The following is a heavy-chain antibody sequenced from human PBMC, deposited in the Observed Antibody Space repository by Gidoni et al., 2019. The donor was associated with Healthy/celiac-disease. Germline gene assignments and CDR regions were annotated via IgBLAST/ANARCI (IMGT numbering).Heavy chain of an antibody. CDR2: INHSGIT. Sequence: QVQLQQWGAGLLKPSETLSPTCAVYGGSFRGYYWHWIRQPPGKGLEWIGEINHSGITNYNPALKSRVTISLDTSKNQFSLKLSSVTAADTAVYYCARWGVVVVVAATRNYYYYGMDVWGQGTTVTVSS. CDR3: ARWGVVVVVAATRNYYYYGMDV. V-gene: IGHV4-34*01. D-gene: IGHD2-15*01. J-gene: IGHJ6*02. CDR1: GGSFRGYY.